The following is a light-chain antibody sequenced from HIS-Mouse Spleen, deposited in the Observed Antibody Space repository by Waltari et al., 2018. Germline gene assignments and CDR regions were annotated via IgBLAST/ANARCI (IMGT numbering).Light chain of an antibody. Sequence: DIQMTQSPSSLSASVGDRVTITCRASQSISSYLNWYQQKPGKAPKLLIYAASSLQSRVPSRFSGSGSGTDFTLTISSLQPEDFATYYCQQSYSTLGITFGQGTRLEIK. CDR1: QSISSY. CDR2: AAS. CDR3: QQSYSTLGIT. J-gene: IGKJ5*01. V-gene: IGKV1-39*01.